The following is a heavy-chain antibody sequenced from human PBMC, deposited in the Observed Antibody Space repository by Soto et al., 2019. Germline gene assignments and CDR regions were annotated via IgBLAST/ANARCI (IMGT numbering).Heavy chain of an antibody. Sequence: QVQLVQSGAEVKKPGASVKVSCKASGYTFTSYGISWVRQAPGQGLEWMGWISAYNGNTNYAQKLQGRVTMTTDTSTSKAYMELRSLRADDTAVYYCAGEPPRYCISTSCSNENPDYWGQGTLVTVSS. CDR2: ISAYNGNT. V-gene: IGHV1-18*01. CDR3: AGEPPRYCISTSCSNENPDY. CDR1: GYTFTSYG. D-gene: IGHD2-2*01. J-gene: IGHJ4*02.